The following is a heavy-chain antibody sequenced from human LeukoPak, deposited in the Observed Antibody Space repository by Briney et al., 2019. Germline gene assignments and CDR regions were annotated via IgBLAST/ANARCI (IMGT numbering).Heavy chain of an antibody. CDR2: ISSSSSYI. J-gene: IGHJ4*02. V-gene: IGHV3-21*01. Sequence: TGGSLRLSCAASGFTFSSYSMNWVRQAPGKGLEWVSSISSSSSYIYYADSVKGRFTISRDNSKNTLYLQMNSLRAEDTAVYYCAKDGGYYYDRVWGLLDYWGQGTLVTVSS. D-gene: IGHD3-22*01. CDR3: AKDGGYYYDRVWGLLDY. CDR1: GFTFSSYS.